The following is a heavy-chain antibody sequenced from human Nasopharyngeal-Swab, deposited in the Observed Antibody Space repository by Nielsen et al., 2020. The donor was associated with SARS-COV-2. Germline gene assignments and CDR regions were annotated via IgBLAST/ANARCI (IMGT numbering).Heavy chain of an antibody. V-gene: IGHV4-34*01. CDR2: IYYSGST. J-gene: IGHJ3*02. D-gene: IGHD3-10*01. CDR3: ARDLRMVRGVMGAFDI. Sequence: SETLSLTCAVYGGSFSGYYWSWIRQPPGKGLEWIGSIYYSGSTYYNPSLKSRVTISVDTSKNQFSLKLSSVTAADTAVYYCARDLRMVRGVMGAFDIWGQGTMVTVSS. CDR1: GGSFSGYY.